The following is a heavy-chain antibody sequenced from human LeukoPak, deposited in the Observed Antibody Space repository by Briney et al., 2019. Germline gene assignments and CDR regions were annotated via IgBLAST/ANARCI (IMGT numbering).Heavy chain of an antibody. D-gene: IGHD5-24*01. Sequence: SETLSLTCAVYGGSFSGYYWSWIRQPPGKGLEWIGEINHSGSTNYNPSLKSRVTISVDTSKNQFSLKLSSVTAADTAVYYCXXXXXXQPEMATITYYFDYWGQGTLVTVSS. J-gene: IGHJ4*02. CDR2: INHSGST. CDR3: XXXXXXQPEMATITYYFDY. CDR1: GGSFSGYY. V-gene: IGHV4-34*01.